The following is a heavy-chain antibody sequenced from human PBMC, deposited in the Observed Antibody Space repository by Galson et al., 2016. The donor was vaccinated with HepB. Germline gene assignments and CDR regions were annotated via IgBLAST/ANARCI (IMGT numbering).Heavy chain of an antibody. CDR1: GFNFFSFS. V-gene: IGHV1-69*04. D-gene: IGHD3-3*01. CDR2: IIPIPGLV. CDR3: ARGQVGGIGYHPREVGYYYNYMDV. Sequence: SVKVSCKASGFNFFSFSVHWVRQAPGQGLEWMGRIIPIPGLVTYAQKFQGRVTITADKSTSTAYMELSSLRSEETAVYYCARGQVGGIGYHPREVGYYYNYMDVLGKGTTVSVSS. J-gene: IGHJ6*03.